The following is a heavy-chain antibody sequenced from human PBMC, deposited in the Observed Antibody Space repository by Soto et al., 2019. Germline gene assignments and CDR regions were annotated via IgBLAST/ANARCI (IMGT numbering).Heavy chain of an antibody. Sequence: QVQLVESGGGVVQPGRSLRLSCAASGFTFSSYGMHWVRQVPGKGLEWVAVIWYDGSNKYYADSVKGRFTISRDNSKNTLYLQMNSLRAEDTAVYYCARDVGSSLVYYYYYYMDVWGKGTTVTVSS. J-gene: IGHJ6*03. V-gene: IGHV3-33*01. CDR2: IWYDGSNK. D-gene: IGHD6-13*01. CDR1: GFTFSSYG. CDR3: ARDVGSSLVYYYYYYMDV.